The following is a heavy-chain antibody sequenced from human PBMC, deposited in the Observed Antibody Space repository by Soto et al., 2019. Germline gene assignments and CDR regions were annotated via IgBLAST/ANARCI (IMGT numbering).Heavy chain of an antibody. CDR3: ARCSYDFWSDYHDPNDCDY. D-gene: IGHD3-3*01. CDR2: TNHSGST. CDR1: GGSLSGYN. V-gene: IGHV4-34*01. Sequence: AATLCLTRIVSGGSLSGYNRRRIDERERHGIEWIAETNHSGSTNYNPSLKSRVTISVDTSKTQFSLKLSSVTAADTAVYYCARCSYDFWSDYHDPNDCDYCAPRTRV. J-gene: IGHJ4*02.